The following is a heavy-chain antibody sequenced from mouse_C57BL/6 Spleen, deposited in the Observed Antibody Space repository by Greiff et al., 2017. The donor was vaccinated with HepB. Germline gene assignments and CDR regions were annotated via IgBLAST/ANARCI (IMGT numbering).Heavy chain of an antibody. CDR3: ARHGESTLFAY. J-gene: IGHJ3*01. CDR2: ISGGGGNT. V-gene: IGHV5-9*01. Sequence: EVQVVESGGGLVKPGGSLKLSCAASGFTFSSYTMSWVRQTPEKRLEWVATISGGGGNTYYPDSVKGRFTISRDNAKNTLYLQMSSLRSEDTALYYCARHGESTLFAYWGEGTLVTVSA. CDR1: GFTFSSYT. D-gene: IGHD5-1*01.